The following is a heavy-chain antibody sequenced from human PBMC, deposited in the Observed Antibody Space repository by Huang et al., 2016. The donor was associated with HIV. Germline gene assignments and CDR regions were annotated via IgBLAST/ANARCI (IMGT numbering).Heavy chain of an antibody. CDR3: ARSHSIHWGFNWFDP. V-gene: IGHV4-59*01. D-gene: IGHD7-27*01. Sequence: QVQLQESGPGLVKPSETLSLTCTVSGGSISSYYWSWIRQPPGKGLEWIGYMYYSWSPNYNPSLKSRVTISVDTSKNQFSLKLSSVTAADTAVYYCARSHSIHWGFNWFDPWGQGTLVTVSS. J-gene: IGHJ5*02. CDR1: GGSISSYY. CDR2: MYYSWSP.